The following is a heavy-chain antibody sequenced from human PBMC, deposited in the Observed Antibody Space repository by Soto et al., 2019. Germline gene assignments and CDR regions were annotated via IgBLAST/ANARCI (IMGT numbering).Heavy chain of an antibody. CDR3: ARVSRVVVPAGAIDY. CDR2: IYYSGST. CDR1: GGSISSGCYY. Sequence: SETLSHTCTVSGGSISSGCYYWSWIRQHPGKGLEWIGYIYYSGSTYYNPSLKSRVTISVDTSKNQFSLKLSSVTAADTAVYYCARVSRVVVPAGAIDYWGQGTLVTVSS. V-gene: IGHV4-31*03. D-gene: IGHD2-2*01. J-gene: IGHJ4*02.